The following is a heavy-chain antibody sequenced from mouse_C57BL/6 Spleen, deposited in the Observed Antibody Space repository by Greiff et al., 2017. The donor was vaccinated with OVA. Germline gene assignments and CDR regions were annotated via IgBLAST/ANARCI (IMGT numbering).Heavy chain of an antibody. V-gene: IGHV1-15*01. J-gene: IGHJ2*01. D-gene: IGHD2-2*01. CDR1: GYTFTDYE. CDR3: TRKGPMVTVYFDY. CDR2: IDPETGGT. Sequence: QVQLQQSGAELVRPGASVTLSCKASGYTFTDYEMHWVKQTPVHGLEWIGAIDPETGGTAYNQKFKGKAILTADKSSSTAYMELRSLTSEDSAVYYCTRKGPMVTVYFDYWGQGTTLTVSS.